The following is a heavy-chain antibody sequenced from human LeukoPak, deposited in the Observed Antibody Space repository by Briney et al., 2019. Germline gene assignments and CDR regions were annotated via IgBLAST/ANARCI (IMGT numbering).Heavy chain of an antibody. CDR2: INTNTGNP. D-gene: IGHD3-9*01. CDR3: ARLPVLRYFDWLFHHYYGMDV. V-gene: IGHV7-4-1*02. J-gene: IGHJ6*02. Sequence: ASVKVSCKASGYTFTSYAMNWVRQAPGQGLEWMGWINTNTGNPTYAQGFTGRFVFSLDTSVSTAYLQISSLKAEDTAVYYCARLPVLRYFDWLFHHYYGMDVWGQGTTVTVSS. CDR1: GYTFTSYA.